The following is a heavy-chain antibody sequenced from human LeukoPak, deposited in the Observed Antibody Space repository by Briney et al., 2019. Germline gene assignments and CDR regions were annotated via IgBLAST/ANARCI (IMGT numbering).Heavy chain of an antibody. CDR3: ARGGVVVPAAILRPRKVGLFDP. V-gene: IGHV3-21*01. Sequence: SVKCRFTISRDNTKNSVYLQMNSLRAEDTAVYYCARGGVVVPAAILRPRKVGLFDPWGQGTLVTVSS. J-gene: IGHJ5*02. D-gene: IGHD2-2*01.